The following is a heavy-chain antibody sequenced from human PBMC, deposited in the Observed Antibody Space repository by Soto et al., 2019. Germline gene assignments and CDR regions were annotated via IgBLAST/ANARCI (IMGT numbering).Heavy chain of an antibody. Sequence: LRLSCVGSGVDFRGSYMNWIRQAPGKGLEWISYISDTGRTIHYADSVKGRFVISRDNSRDSLYLQMNDLRADDTAIYYCAGFKEGKIVGLRWLDPWGQGTRVTVSS. J-gene: IGHJ5*02. CDR2: ISDTGRTI. V-gene: IGHV3-11*01. D-gene: IGHD3-16*02. CDR3: AGFKEGKIVGLRWLDP. CDR1: GVDFRGSY.